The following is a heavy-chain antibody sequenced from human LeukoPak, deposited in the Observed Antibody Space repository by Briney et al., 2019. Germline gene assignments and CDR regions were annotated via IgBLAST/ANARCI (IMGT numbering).Heavy chain of an antibody. CDR2: ISSSSSTI. CDR1: GFTFSSYS. D-gene: IGHD3-10*01. CDR3: AKWRSTMVRD. J-gene: IGHJ4*02. Sequence: GGSLRLSCAASGFTFSSYSMNWVRQAPGKGLEWVTYISSSSSTIYYAASVKGRFTISRDNAKNSLYLQMNSLRAEDTAVYYCAKWRSTMVRDWGQGTLVTVSS. V-gene: IGHV3-48*01.